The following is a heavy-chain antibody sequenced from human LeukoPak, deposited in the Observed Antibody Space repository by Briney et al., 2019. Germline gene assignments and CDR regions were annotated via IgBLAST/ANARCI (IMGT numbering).Heavy chain of an antibody. Sequence: PSETLSLTCAVSGGSISSGGYSWSWIRQPPGKGLEWIGYIYHSGSTYYNPSLKSRVTISVDRSKNQFSLKLSSVTAADTAVYYCARRYGDYGEYYFDYWGQGTLVTVSS. V-gene: IGHV4-30-2*01. CDR2: IYHSGST. CDR3: ARRYGDYGEYYFDY. J-gene: IGHJ4*02. CDR1: GGSISSGGYS. D-gene: IGHD4-17*01.